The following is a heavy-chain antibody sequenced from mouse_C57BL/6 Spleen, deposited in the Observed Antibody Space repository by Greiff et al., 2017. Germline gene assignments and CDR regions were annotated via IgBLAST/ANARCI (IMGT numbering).Heavy chain of an antibody. V-gene: IGHV1-81*01. J-gene: IGHJ3*01. D-gene: IGHD1-1*01. CDR2: IYPRSGNT. Sequence: VQGVESGAELARPGASVKLSCKASGYTFTSYGISWVKQRTGQGLEWIGEIYPRSGNTYYNEKFKGKATLTADKSSSTANMELRSLTSEDSAVYFCAREEDGLLRAYWGQGTLVTVSA. CDR1: GYTFTSYG. CDR3: AREEDGLLRAY.